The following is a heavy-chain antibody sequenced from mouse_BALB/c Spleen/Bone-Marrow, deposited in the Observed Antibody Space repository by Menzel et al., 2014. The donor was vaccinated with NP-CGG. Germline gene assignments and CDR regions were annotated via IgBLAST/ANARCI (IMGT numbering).Heavy chain of an antibody. D-gene: IGHD2-14*01. CDR3: ARGRYEAWFAY. V-gene: IGHV1-61*01. J-gene: IGHJ3*01. CDR1: GYSFSSYW. CDR2: IHPSDSET. Sequence: QVQPQQSGAELVRPGASVKLSCKASGYSFSSYWMNWVKQRPGQGLEWIDMIHPSDSETRLNQKFKDKATLTVDKSSSTAYMQPSSPTSEDSAVYYCARGRYEAWFAYWGQGTLVTVSA.